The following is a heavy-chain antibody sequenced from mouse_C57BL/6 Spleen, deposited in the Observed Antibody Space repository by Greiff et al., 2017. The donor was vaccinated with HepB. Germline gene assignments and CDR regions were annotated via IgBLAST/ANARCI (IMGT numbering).Heavy chain of an antibody. CDR3: ARDTTVVSDWYFDV. CDR1: GFTFSDYY. V-gene: IGHV5-12*01. Sequence: EVKLVESGGGLVQPGGSLKLSCAASGFTFSDYYMYWVRQTPEKRLEWVAYISNGGGSTYYPDTVKGRFTISRDNAKNTLYLQMSRLKSEDTAMYYCARDTTVVSDWYFDVWGTGTTVTVSS. J-gene: IGHJ1*03. CDR2: ISNGGGST. D-gene: IGHD1-1*01.